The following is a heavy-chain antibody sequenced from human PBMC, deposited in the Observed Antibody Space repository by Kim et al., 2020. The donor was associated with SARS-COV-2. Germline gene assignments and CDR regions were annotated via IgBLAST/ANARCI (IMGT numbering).Heavy chain of an antibody. V-gene: IGHV3-48*03. CDR2: ISSSGSTI. J-gene: IGHJ4*02. CDR1: GFTFSSYE. CDR3: ARTIAAAGTDLVPLFDY. Sequence: GGSLRLSCAASGFTFSSYEMNWVRQAPGKGLEWVSYISSSGSTIYYADSVKGRFTISRDNAKNSLYLQMNSLRAEDTAVYYCARTIAAAGTDLVPLFDYWGQGTLVTVSS. D-gene: IGHD6-13*01.